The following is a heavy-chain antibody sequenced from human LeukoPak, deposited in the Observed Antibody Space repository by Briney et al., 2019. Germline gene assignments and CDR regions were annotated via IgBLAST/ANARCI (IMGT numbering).Heavy chain of an antibody. D-gene: IGHD3-22*01. CDR3: ARGDGLYDSSGYSLDY. CDR1: GFTFDDYG. CDR2: INWNGGST. J-gene: IGHJ4*02. Sequence: PGGSLRLSCAASGFTFDDYGMSWVRQAPGKGLEWVSGINWNGGSTGYADSVKGRFTISRDNARNSLYLQMNSLRAEDTAVYYCARGDGLYDSSGYSLDYWGQGTLVTVSS. V-gene: IGHV3-20*04.